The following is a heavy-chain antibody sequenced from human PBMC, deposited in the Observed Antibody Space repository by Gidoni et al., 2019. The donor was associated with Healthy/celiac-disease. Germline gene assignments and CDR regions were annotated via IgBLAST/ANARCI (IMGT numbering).Heavy chain of an antibody. D-gene: IGHD3-10*01. V-gene: IGHV3-15*01. CDR2: IKSKTDGGTT. CDR1: GFTFSNAW. J-gene: IGHJ5*02. CDR3: TTDYYGSGSYYANWFDP. Sequence: EVQLVESGGGLVKPGGSLRLSCAASGFTFSNAWMSWVRQAPGKGLEWVGRIKSKTDGGTTDYAAPVKGRFTISRDDSKNTLYLQMNSLKTEDTAVYYCTTDYYGSGSYYANWFDPWGQGTLVTVSS.